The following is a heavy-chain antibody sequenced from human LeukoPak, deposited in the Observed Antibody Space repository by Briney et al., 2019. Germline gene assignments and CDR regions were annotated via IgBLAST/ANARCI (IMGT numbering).Heavy chain of an antibody. D-gene: IGHD4-17*01. Sequence: PGGSLRLSCAASGFTVSSNYMNWVRQAPGKGLEWVSLICSGGSTYYADSVKGRFTISRDTSKNTLHLQMNSLRAEDTAVYYCARARSTTFAFDIWGQGTMVTVSS. V-gene: IGHV3-66*01. CDR1: GFTVSSNY. CDR2: ICSGGST. J-gene: IGHJ3*02. CDR3: ARARSTTFAFDI.